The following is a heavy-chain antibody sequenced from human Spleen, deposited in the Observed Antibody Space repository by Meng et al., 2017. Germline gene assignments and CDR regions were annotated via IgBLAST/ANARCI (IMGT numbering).Heavy chain of an antibody. D-gene: IGHD3-10*01. CDR1: GFTFSSSA. Sequence: SVKVSCKASGFTFSSSAMQWVRQARGQRLEWIGWIVVGSGNTNYAQKFQERVTITRDMSTSTAYMELSSLRSEDTAVYYCARDTLPHDYYPSGSYYNPPNYWGQGTLVTVSS. CDR3: ARDTLPHDYYPSGSYYNPPNY. V-gene: IGHV1-58*02. CDR2: IVVGSGNT. J-gene: IGHJ4*02.